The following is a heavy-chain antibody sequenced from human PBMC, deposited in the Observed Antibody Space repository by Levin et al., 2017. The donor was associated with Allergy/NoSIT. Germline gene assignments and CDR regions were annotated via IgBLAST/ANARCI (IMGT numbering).Heavy chain of an antibody. D-gene: IGHD6-13*01. CDR1: GYRFTSWW. CDR3: ARRWGSLSSSGYYFDS. Sequence: PGGSLRLSCQVSGYRFTSWWLGWVRQMPGKGLEWMGVIYPGDSDTKYSPAFQGHVTISADKSISTAYLQWSSLRASDTATYYCARRWGSLSSSGYYFDSWGQGTQVTVSS. CDR2: IYPGDSDT. J-gene: IGHJ4*02. V-gene: IGHV5-51*01.